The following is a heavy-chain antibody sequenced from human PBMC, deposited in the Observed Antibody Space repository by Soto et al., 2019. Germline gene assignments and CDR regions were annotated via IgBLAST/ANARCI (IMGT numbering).Heavy chain of an antibody. CDR3: ARSVAAPGAQINS. Sequence: SETLSLTCSVSGGSISGSYWSWIRQSPGKGLEWLGYVYYTGSTNYSPSLRSRVSISVDTSKNEFSLRLSSVTAADTAVYFCARSVAAPGAQINSWGQEPPVPVSS. CDR1: GGSISGSY. D-gene: IGHD6-13*01. CDR2: VYYTGST. J-gene: IGHJ4*02. V-gene: IGHV4-59*01.